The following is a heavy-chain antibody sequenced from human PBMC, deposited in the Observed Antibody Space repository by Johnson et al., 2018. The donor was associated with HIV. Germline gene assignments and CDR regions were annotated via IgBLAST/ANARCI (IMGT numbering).Heavy chain of an antibody. J-gene: IGHJ3*02. V-gene: IGHV3-15*01. CDR2: IKSKTDGGTT. D-gene: IGHD3-16*02. CDR3: TTAIVIDAFDI. CDR1: GFTFSNAW. Sequence: EVQLVESGGGLVKPGGSLRLSCAASGFTFSNAWMSWVRQAPGKGLVWVGRIKSKTDGGTTDYAAPVKGRFTIPRDDSKNTLFLQMSSLKTDDTAVYYCTTAIVIDAFDIWGQGTMVTVSS.